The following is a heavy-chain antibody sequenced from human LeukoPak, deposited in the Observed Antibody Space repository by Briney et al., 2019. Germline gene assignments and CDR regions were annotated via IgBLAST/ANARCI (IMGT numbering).Heavy chain of an antibody. CDR3: ARDQYYDILSGYYYYGMDV. CDR2: ISAYDGNT. D-gene: IGHD3-9*01. J-gene: IGHJ6*02. CDR1: GYTFTSYG. V-gene: IGHV1-18*01. Sequence: ASVKVSCKASGYTFTSYGISWVRQAPGQGLEWMGWISAYDGNTNYAQKLQGRVTMTTDTSTSTAYMELRSLRSDDTAVYYCARDQYYDILSGYYYYGMDVWGQGTTVTVSS.